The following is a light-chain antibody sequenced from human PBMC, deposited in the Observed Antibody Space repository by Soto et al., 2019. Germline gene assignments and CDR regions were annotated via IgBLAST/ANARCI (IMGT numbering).Light chain of an antibody. J-gene: IGKJ2*01. V-gene: IGKV1-5*03. CDR3: QQYNSYPYT. CDR1: QSISSW. CDR2: KAS. Sequence: DIQMTQSPSTLSASVGDRVSITCRASQSISSWLAWYQQKPGKAPKLLIYKASSLESGVPPRFSGSGSGTSFTLTISSLQPDDFATYYCQQYNSYPYTFGQGTKLEIK.